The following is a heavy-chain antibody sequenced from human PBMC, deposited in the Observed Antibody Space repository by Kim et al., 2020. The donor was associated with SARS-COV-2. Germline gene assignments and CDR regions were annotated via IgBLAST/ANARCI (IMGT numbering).Heavy chain of an antibody. CDR2: INHSGST. Sequence: SETLSLTCAVYGGSFSGYYWSWIRQPPGKGLEWIGEINHSGSTNYNPSLKSRVTISVDTSKNQFSLKLNSVTAADTAVYYCARKEQWLVKGALDYWGQGT. D-gene: IGHD6-19*01. V-gene: IGHV4-34*01. CDR1: GGSFSGYY. CDR3: ARKEQWLVKGALDY. J-gene: IGHJ4*02.